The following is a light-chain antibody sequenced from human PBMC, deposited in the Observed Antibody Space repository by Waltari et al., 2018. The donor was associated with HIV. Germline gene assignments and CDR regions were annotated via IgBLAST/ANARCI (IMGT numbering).Light chain of an antibody. CDR2: DVS. J-gene: IGLJ2*01. CDR3: SSYTSSSTL. V-gene: IGLV2-14*03. CDR1: SSDVGNYDY. Sequence: QSALTQPASVSGSPGQSITISCTATSSDVGNYDYVSWYQQHPGKAPNLMIYDVSNRPSGVSTRSSGSKSGYTASLTISGLQAEDEADYYCSSYTSSSTLFGGGTKLTVL.